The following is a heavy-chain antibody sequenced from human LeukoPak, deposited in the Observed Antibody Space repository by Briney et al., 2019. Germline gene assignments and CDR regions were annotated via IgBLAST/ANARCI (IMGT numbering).Heavy chain of an antibody. V-gene: IGHV3-21*01. D-gene: IGHD2-2*01. CDR3: ARVTGRSVVVPAAISN. CDR1: GFTVSSNY. CDR2: ISSSSSYI. Sequence: GGSLRLSCAASGFTVSSNYMSWVRQAPGKGLEWVSSISSSSSYIYYADSVKGRFTISRDNAKNSLYLQMNSLRAEDTAVYYCARVTGRSVVVPAAISNWGQGTLVTVSS. J-gene: IGHJ4*02.